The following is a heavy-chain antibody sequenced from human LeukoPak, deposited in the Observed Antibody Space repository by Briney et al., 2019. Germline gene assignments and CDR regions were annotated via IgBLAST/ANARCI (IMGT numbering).Heavy chain of an antibody. J-gene: IGHJ3*02. V-gene: IGHV3-48*01. CDR1: GFTFSSYS. D-gene: IGHD5-12*01. CDR3: ARAGGGYYYDAFDI. Sequence: GGSLRLSCAASGFTFSSYSMNCVRQAPGEGLEWVSYISSSSSTIYYADSVKGRFTISRDNAKNSLYLQMNSLRAEDTAVYYCARAGGGYYYDAFDIWGQGTMVTVSS. CDR2: ISSSSSTI.